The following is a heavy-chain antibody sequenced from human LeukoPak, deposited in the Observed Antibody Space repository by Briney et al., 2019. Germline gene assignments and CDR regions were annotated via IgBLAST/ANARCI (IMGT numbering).Heavy chain of an antibody. CDR1: GFTFSSFS. V-gene: IGHV3-21*01. D-gene: IGHD4/OR15-4a*01. CDR3: AKGKKAVMTIPDY. Sequence: RGSLRLSCAASGFTFSSFSMNWVRQAPGKGLEWVSSISSSSSYTFYAGSVKGRFTISRDNAKNSLFLQMNSLRAEDTALYYCAKGKKAVMTIPDYWGQGTLVTVSS. J-gene: IGHJ4*02. CDR2: ISSSSSYT.